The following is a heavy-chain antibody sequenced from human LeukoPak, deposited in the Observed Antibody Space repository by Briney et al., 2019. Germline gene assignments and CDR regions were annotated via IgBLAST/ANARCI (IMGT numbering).Heavy chain of an antibody. CDR3: ARGFSSSWYFNWFDP. Sequence: SETLSLTCTVSGYSISSGYYWGWIRQPPGKGLEWIGNIYHSGSTSYNPSLKSRVTISVDTSKNQFSLKLSSVTAADTAVYYCARGFSSSWYFNWFDPWGQGALVTVSS. J-gene: IGHJ5*02. CDR2: IYHSGST. D-gene: IGHD6-13*01. CDR1: GYSISSGYY. V-gene: IGHV4-38-2*02.